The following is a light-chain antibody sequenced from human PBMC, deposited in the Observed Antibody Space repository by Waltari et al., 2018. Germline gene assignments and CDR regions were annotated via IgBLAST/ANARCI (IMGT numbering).Light chain of an antibody. J-gene: IGKJ4*01. CDR1: QSISGW. Sequence: DIQMTQSPSTLSASVGDRVTITCRASQSISGWLAWYQQKPGKAPKLLIYKTSTLESGVTSRFSGSGSETDVTLTISSLQPDDFATFYCEQYNSYPLTFGGGTKVEIK. CDR3: EQYNSYPLT. V-gene: IGKV1-5*03. CDR2: KTS.